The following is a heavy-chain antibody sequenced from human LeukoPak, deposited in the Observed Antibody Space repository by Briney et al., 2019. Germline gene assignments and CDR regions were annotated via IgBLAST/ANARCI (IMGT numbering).Heavy chain of an antibody. J-gene: IGHJ5*02. CDR3: ARGGEVATIRYWFDP. Sequence: PGGSLRLSCAASGFTFSSYAMSWVRQAPGKGLEWVSAISGSGGSTYYADSVKGRFTISRDNSKNTLYLQMNSLRAEDTAVYYCARGGEVATIRYWFDPWGQGTLVTVSS. CDR2: ISGSGGST. CDR1: GFTFSSYA. D-gene: IGHD5-12*01. V-gene: IGHV3-23*01.